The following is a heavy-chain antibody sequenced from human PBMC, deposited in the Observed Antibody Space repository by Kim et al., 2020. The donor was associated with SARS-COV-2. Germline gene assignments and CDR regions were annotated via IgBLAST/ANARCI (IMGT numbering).Heavy chain of an antibody. D-gene: IGHD6-6*01. CDR2: IYYSGST. V-gene: IGHV4-59*01. Sequence: SETLSLTCTVSGGSISSYYWSWIRQPPGKGLEWIGYIYYSGSTNYNPSLKSRVTISVDTSKNQFSLKLSSVTAADTAVYYCARSSIAAIAFDPWGQGTLVTVSS. CDR1: GGSISSYY. CDR3: ARSSIAAIAFDP. J-gene: IGHJ5*02.